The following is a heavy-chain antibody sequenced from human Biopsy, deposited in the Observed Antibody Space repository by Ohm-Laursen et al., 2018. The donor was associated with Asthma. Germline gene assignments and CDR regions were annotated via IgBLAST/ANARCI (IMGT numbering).Heavy chain of an antibody. Sequence: GASVKVSCKISGYSLTDLSMHWVRQAPGQGLEWMGGHDPDEGGTVNARRFQGRVTMTEDTSTDTAYMELSSLSSDDTAVYYCASDFPKDYVRYNFQFWGQGTLVTVSS. CDR2: HDPDEGGT. J-gene: IGHJ4*02. CDR3: ASDFPKDYVRYNFQF. CDR1: GYSLTDLS. D-gene: IGHD4-17*01. V-gene: IGHV1-24*01.